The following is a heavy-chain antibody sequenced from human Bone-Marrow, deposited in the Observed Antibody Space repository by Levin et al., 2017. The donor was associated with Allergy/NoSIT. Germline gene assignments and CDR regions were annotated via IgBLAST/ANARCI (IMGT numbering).Heavy chain of an antibody. CDR3: ARGALYDYVRPFDY. J-gene: IGHJ4*02. D-gene: IGHD3-16*01. CDR1: GGSISSYY. Sequence: SETLSLTCTVSGGSISSYYWSWIRQPPGKGLEWIGYIYYSGSTNYNPSLKSRVTISVDTSKNQFSLKLSSVTAADTAVYYCARGALYDYVRPFDYWGQGTLVTVSS. CDR2: IYYSGST. V-gene: IGHV4-59*01.